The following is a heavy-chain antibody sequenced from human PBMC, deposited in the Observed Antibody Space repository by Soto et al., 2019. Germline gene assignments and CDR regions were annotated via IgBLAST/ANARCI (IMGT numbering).Heavy chain of an antibody. CDR3: ATCPNIVATITVYYYYMDV. V-gene: IGHV3-23*01. Sequence: EVQLLESGGGLVQPGGSLRLSCAASGFTFSSYAMSWVRQAPGKGLEWVSAISGSGGSTYYADSVKGRFTISRDNSKNTLYLQMNSLRAEDTAVYYCATCPNIVATITVYYYYMDVWGKGTTVTVSS. J-gene: IGHJ6*03. D-gene: IGHD5-12*01. CDR1: GFTFSSYA. CDR2: ISGSGGST.